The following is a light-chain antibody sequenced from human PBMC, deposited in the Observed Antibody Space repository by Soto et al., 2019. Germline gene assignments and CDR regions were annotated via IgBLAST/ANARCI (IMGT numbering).Light chain of an antibody. Sequence: DVVMTQSPLSLPVTLVHPASISCSSSQILVDRDGNTYFNWYQRRPGQPPRRLIYKISYRDSGVPDRFSGSGSGTYFTLKISRVEAEDVGFYYCMQGTLWPWTFGQGTKVDIK. CDR1: QILVDRDGNTY. CDR2: KIS. J-gene: IGKJ1*01. V-gene: IGKV2-30*01. CDR3: MQGTLWPWT.